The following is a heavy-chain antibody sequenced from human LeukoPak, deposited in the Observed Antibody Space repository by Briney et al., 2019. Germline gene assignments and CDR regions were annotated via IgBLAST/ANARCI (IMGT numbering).Heavy chain of an antibody. CDR1: GFTFSSYS. CDR3: ARDLVADYPQNWFDP. D-gene: IGHD4-11*01. Sequence: GGSLRLSCAASGFTFSSYSMNWVRQAPGKGLEWVSSISSSSSYIYYADSVKGRFTISRDNAKNSLYLQMNSLRADDTAVYYCARDLVADYPQNWFDPWGQGTLVTVSS. CDR2: ISSSSSYI. J-gene: IGHJ5*02. V-gene: IGHV3-21*04.